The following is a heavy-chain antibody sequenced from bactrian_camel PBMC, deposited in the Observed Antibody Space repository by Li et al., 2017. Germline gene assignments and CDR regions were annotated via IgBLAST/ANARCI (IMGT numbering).Heavy chain of an antibody. J-gene: IGHJ4*01. D-gene: IGHD1*01. CDR3: AAKRSQTSLYCNTGRMVGSYAC. V-gene: IGHV3S6*01. CDR2: IYRPGGDT. CDR1: GFPIDRSC. Sequence: QVQLVESGGGSVQAGGSLTLACAVSGFPIDRSCVGWFRQSAGKEREWIPSIYRPGGDTFAADSVKGRFAISQDNAKNVMSLEMNDLKPDDTAMYYCAAKRSQTSLYCNTGRMVGSYACWGQGTQVTVS.